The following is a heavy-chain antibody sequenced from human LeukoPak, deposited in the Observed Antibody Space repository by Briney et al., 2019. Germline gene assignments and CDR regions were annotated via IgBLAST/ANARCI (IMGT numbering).Heavy chain of an antibody. V-gene: IGHV4-30-2*01. Sequence: PSETLSLTCAVSGGSISSGGYSWSWIRQPPGKGLEWIGYIYHSGSTYYNPSLKSRVTISVDRSKNQFSLKLSSVTAADTAVYYCARVGSGYNDYWGQGTLVTVSS. CDR3: ARVGSGYNDY. CDR2: IYHSGST. D-gene: IGHD3-22*01. CDR1: GGSISSGGYS. J-gene: IGHJ4*02.